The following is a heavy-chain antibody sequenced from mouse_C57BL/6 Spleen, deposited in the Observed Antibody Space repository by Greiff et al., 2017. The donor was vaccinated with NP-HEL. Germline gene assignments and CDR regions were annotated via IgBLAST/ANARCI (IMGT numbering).Heavy chain of an antibody. CDR1: GFTFSSYA. CDR2: ISDGGSYT. Sequence: EVQRVESGGGLVKPGGSLKLSCAASGFTFSSYAMSWVRQTPEKRLEWVATISDGGSYTYYPDNVKGRFTISRDNAKNNLYLQMSHLKSEDTAMYYCARDRGYYGNPFDYWGQGTTLTVSS. D-gene: IGHD2-1*01. V-gene: IGHV5-4*01. J-gene: IGHJ2*01. CDR3: ARDRGYYGNPFDY.